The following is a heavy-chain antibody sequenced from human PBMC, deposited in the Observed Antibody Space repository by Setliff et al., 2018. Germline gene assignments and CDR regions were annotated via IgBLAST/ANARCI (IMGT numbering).Heavy chain of an antibody. CDR3: ARERAVAGEIDY. V-gene: IGHV4-61*01. D-gene: IGHD6-19*01. Sequence: SETLSLTCTVSGASVRSGPYYWSWIRQPPGKGLEWVGNIGHTGSINYNPSLKSRLTISRDTSKNQVSLKLNSVTATDTAVYYCARERAVAGEIDYWGQGTLVTVSS. CDR2: IGHTGSI. CDR1: GASVRSGPYY. J-gene: IGHJ4*02.